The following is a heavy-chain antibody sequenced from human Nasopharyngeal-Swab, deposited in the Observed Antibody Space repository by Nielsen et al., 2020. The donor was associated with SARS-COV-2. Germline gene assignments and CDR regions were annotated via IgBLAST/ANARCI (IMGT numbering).Heavy chain of an antibody. J-gene: IGHJ4*02. CDR3: ARGVPAAAFDY. Sequence: SLRLSCAASGFTFSSYGMHWVRQAPGKGLEWVAVIWYDGSNKYYADSVKGRFTISRDNSKNTLYLQMNSLRAEDTAVYYCARGVPAAAFDYWGQGTLVTVSS. V-gene: IGHV3-33*01. D-gene: IGHD2-2*01. CDR2: IWYDGSNK. CDR1: GFTFSSYG.